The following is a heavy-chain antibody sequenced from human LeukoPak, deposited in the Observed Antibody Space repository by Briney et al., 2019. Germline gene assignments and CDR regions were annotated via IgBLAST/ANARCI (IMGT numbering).Heavy chain of an antibody. CDR3: ARRWLQFIDY. CDR1: GFTFSSYG. V-gene: IGHV3-30*03. D-gene: IGHD5-24*01. Sequence: PGGSLRLSCAASGFTFSSYGMHWVRQAPGKGLEWVAVISYDGSNKYYADPVKGRFTISRDNSKNTLYLQMNSLRAEDTAVYYCARRWLQFIDYWGQGTLVTVSS. CDR2: ISYDGSNK. J-gene: IGHJ4*02.